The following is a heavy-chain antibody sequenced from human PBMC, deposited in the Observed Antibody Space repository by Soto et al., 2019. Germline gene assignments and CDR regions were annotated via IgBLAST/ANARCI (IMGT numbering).Heavy chain of an antibody. D-gene: IGHD6-13*01. CDR1: GGSFSGYY. CDR3: AGVIAAAAGSPRDY. V-gene: IGHV4-34*01. J-gene: IGHJ4*02. Sequence: QVQLQQWGAGLLKPSETLSLTCAVYGGSFSGYYWSWIRQPPGKGLEWIGEINHSGSTNYNPSLKSRVTRSVDTSKNQFSRKLSSVTAADTAVYYCAGVIAAAAGSPRDYWGQGTLVTVSS. CDR2: INHSGST.